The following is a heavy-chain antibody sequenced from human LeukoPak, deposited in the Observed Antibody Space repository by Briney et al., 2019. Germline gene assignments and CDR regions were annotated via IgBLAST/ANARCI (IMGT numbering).Heavy chain of an antibody. CDR3: AKDQGASSYSFDY. CDR1: GFTFSTYA. J-gene: IGHJ4*02. Sequence: GGSLRLSCAASGFTFSTYAMNWVRQAPGKGLEWVSTFSGSIDTTYYADSVKGRFTISRDNAKNTLYLQMDTLTAEDTAVYYCAKDQGASSYSFDYWGRGTLVTVSS. V-gene: IGHV3-23*01. D-gene: IGHD1-26*01. CDR2: FSGSIDTT.